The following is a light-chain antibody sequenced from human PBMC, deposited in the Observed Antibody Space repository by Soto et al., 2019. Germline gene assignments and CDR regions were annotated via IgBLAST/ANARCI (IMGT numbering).Light chain of an antibody. CDR3: SSYAGSTIVV. CDR1: SSDVGGYNF. V-gene: IGLV2-8*01. CDR2: EVS. J-gene: IGLJ2*01. Sequence: QSALTQPPSASGSPGQSVTISCTGTSSDVGGYNFVSWYQQHPGKAPKLMIYEVSERPSGVPDRFSGSQSGNTASLTVSGLQAEDEADYYCSSYAGSTIVVFGGGTKLTVL.